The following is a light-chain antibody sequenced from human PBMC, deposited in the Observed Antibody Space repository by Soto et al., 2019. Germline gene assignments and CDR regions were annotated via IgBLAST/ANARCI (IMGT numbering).Light chain of an antibody. CDR1: SSNIGAGYD. Sequence: QSVLTQPPSVSGAPGQRVTISCTGSSSNIGAGYDVHWYQQLPGTAPKLLISGDTNRPSGVPDRFSGSKSGTSASLAITGLRAEDEAYYYCQSFDSSLSGWLFGGGTKVTVL. J-gene: IGLJ3*02. CDR2: GDT. CDR3: QSFDSSLSGWL. V-gene: IGLV1-40*01.